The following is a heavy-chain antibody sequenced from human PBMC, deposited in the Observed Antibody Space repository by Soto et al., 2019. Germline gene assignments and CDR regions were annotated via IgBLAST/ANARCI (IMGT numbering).Heavy chain of an antibody. D-gene: IGHD3-10*01. CDR3: TTRFDYGSGRQYYYYYGMDV. CDR1: GFTFSNAW. V-gene: IGHV3-15*07. CDR2: IKSKTDGGTT. Sequence: GGSLRLSCAASGFTFSNAWMNWVRQAPGKGLEWVGRIKSKTDGGTTDYAAPGKGKFTISRDDSKNTLYLQMNSLKTEDTAVYYCTTRFDYGSGRQYYYYYGMDVWGQGTTVTVSS. J-gene: IGHJ6*02.